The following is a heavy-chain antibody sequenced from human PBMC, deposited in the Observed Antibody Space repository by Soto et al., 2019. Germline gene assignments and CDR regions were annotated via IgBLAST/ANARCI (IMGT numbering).Heavy chain of an antibody. CDR1: GCTFINYY. V-gene: IGHV1-46*01. CDR2: INPSDGSP. Sequence: ASVKVSYKASGCTFINYYMQCVRPAPAKGLEWMGRINPSDGSPRYEQKFQGRVTMTRDPSTSTVYMELSSLESEDTAVYFLARCRHSSSCYGMDVWGQGTTVTVSS. J-gene: IGHJ6*02. CDR3: ARCRHSSSCYGMDV. D-gene: IGHD6-13*01.